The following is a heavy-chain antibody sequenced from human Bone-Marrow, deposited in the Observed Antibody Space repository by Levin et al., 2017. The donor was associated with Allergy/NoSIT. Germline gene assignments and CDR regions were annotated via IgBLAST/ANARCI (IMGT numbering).Heavy chain of an antibody. J-gene: IGHJ6*03. CDR1: GASITNSY. D-gene: IGHD6-19*01. CDR3: ARVSGGAQWLVRNHYYLDV. CDR2: ILHSGNS. Sequence: SQTLSLTCTVSGASITNSYWSWIRQPPGKGLEWIAIILHSGNSNYNPSLRSRVTTSVDTSQNQVSLNLNSVTAADTAVYFCARVSGGAQWLVRNHYYLDVWGKGTTVTVSS. V-gene: IGHV4-59*01.